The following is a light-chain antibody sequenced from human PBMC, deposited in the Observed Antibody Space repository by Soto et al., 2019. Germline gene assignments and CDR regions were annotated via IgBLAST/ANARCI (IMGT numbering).Light chain of an antibody. Sequence: EIVMTQSPATLSVSPGEGATLSCRASQSVSSYLAWYQQKPGQAPRLLIYDASNRATGIPARFSGSGSGTDFTLTISSLEPEDFAVYYCQQRSNWPSITFGQGTRLEI. CDR2: DAS. V-gene: IGKV3-11*01. J-gene: IGKJ5*01. CDR1: QSVSSY. CDR3: QQRSNWPSIT.